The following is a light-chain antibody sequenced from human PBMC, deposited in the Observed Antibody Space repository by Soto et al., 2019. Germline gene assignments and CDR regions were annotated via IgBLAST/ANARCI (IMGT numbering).Light chain of an antibody. Sequence: QSALTQPASVSGSPGQSITISCTGSTSDVGGYNYVSWYQQHPGKAPKLMIYEVINRPSGVSSRFSGSKSGNTASLTISGLQAEDEADYYCCSYTSRDTHLLFGGGTKVTVL. CDR2: EVI. CDR3: CSYTSRDTHLL. V-gene: IGLV2-14*01. J-gene: IGLJ3*02. CDR1: TSDVGGYNY.